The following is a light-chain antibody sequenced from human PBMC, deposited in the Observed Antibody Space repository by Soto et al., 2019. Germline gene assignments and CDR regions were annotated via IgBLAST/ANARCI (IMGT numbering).Light chain of an antibody. J-gene: IGKJ5*01. CDR2: AAF. V-gene: IGKV1-9*01. CDR1: QGLSSY. Sequence: DIQWTQSPSFLSASVGDSVTITCRASQGLSSYLAWYQQKPGKAPNLLIYAAFTLQSGVPSRFSGSGSGTEFTLTISSLQPEDFATYYCQQLKSYPITFGQGTRLEIK. CDR3: QQLKSYPIT.